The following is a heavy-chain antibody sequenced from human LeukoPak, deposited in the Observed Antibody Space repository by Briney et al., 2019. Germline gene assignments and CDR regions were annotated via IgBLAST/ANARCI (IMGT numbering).Heavy chain of an antibody. D-gene: IGHD4-17*01. V-gene: IGHV3-48*03. J-gene: IGHJ3*02. CDR1: GFTFSSYE. Sequence: PGGSLRLSCAASGFTFSSYEMNWVRQAPGKGLEWVSYISSSGSTIYYADSVKGRFTISRDNAKNSLSLQMNSLRAEDTAVYYCARDRRDYGDYVDAFDIWGLGTMVTVSS. CDR2: ISSSGSTI. CDR3: ARDRRDYGDYVDAFDI.